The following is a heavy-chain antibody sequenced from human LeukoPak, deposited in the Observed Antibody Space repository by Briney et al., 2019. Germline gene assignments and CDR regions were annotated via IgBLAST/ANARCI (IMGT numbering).Heavy chain of an antibody. CDR3: ARDFLAELDAFDI. CDR1: GYTFTSYY. V-gene: IGHV1-46*01. J-gene: IGHJ3*02. Sequence: ASVKVSCKASGYTFTSYYMHWARQTPGQGLEWMGIINPSGGSTSYAQKFQGRVTMTRDTSTSTVYMELSSLRSEDTAVYYCARDFLAELDAFDIWGQGTMVTVSS. CDR2: INPSGGST. D-gene: IGHD2/OR15-2a*01.